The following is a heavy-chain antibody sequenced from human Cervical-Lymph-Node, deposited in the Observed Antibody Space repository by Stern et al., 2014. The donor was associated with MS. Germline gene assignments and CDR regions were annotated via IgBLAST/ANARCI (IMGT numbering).Heavy chain of an antibody. CDR3: AREERTAVAGNPFDY. D-gene: IGHD6-19*01. Sequence: EVHLVASGGGLVQPGGSLRLSCAASGFTVSSNYMSWVRPAPGKGLEWVSVIYSGGSTYYADSVKGRFTISRDNSKNTLYLKMNSLRAEDTAVYYCAREERTAVAGNPFDYWGQGTLVTVSS. V-gene: IGHV3-66*02. J-gene: IGHJ4*02. CDR2: IYSGGST. CDR1: GFTVSSNY.